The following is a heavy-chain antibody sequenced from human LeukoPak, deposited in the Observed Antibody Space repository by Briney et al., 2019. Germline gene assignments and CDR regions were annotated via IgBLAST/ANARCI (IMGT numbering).Heavy chain of an antibody. CDR3: ASRPLRGVIIRRSYNWFDP. D-gene: IGHD3-10*01. V-gene: IGHV4-34*01. Sequence: SETLSLICAVYGGSFSGYYWRWIRQPPGKGLEWSGEINHSRNTNYNPSLQSRVTISVDTSKNQFSLKLSSVTAADTAVYYCASRPLRGVIIRRSYNWFDPWGQGTLVTVSS. CDR2: INHSRNT. CDR1: GGSFSGYY. J-gene: IGHJ5*02.